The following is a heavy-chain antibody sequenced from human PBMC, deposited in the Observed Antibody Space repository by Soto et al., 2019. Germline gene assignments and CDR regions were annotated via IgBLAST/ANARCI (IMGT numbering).Heavy chain of an antibody. D-gene: IGHD1-1*01. V-gene: IGHV3-53*01. CDR3: ATWHEREHAFDV. Sequence: DVQLVESGGGLIQPGESLRLSCAAFGLTISGKKYVAWVRQAPGQGLAWVAALYDVDGSFYADSVTGRFTTSSDSAKTTVYLQMNDLRPDDTAVYYCATWHEREHAFDVWGQGTTVTISS. CDR2: LYDVDGS. CDR1: GLTISGKKY. J-gene: IGHJ3*01.